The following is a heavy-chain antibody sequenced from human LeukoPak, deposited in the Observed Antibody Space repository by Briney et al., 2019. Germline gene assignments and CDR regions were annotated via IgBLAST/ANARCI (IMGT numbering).Heavy chain of an antibody. V-gene: IGHV4-4*09. Sequence: SETLSLTCTVSGGSISSYYWSWIRQPPGKGLEWIGYIYTSGSTNYNPSLKSRVTISVDTSKNQFSLKLSSVTAADTAVYYCAKYSSSLRAAFDISGQGTMVTVSS. J-gene: IGHJ3*02. CDR2: IYTSGST. CDR1: GGSISSYY. D-gene: IGHD6-6*01. CDR3: AKYSSSLRAAFDI.